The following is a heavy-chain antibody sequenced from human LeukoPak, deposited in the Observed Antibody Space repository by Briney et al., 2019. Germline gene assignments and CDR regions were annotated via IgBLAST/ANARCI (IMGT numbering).Heavy chain of an antibody. CDR2: ISYDGSNK. CDR1: GFTFSSYG. J-gene: IGHJ4*02. D-gene: IGHD3-22*01. Sequence: GRSLRLSCAASGFTFSSYGMHWVRQAPGKGLEWVAVISYDGSNKYYADSVKGRFTISRDNSENTLYLQMNSLRAEDTAVYYCAKDDFSYYYDSSGYYPFDYWGQGTLVTVSS. CDR3: AKDDFSYYYDSSGYYPFDY. V-gene: IGHV3-30*18.